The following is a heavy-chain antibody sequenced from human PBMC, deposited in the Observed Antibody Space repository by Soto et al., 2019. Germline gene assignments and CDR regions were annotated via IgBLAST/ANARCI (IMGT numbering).Heavy chain of an antibody. CDR2: ISGSGGST. D-gene: IGHD3-22*01. Sequence: GSLRLSCAASGFTFSSYAMSWVRQAPWKWLEWVSAISGSGGSTYYADSVKGRFTISRDNSKNTLYLQMNSLRAEDTAVYYCAKDRRSYYYDSSGHHSFDYWGQG. J-gene: IGHJ4*02. V-gene: IGHV3-23*01. CDR3: AKDRRSYYYDSSGHHSFDY. CDR1: GFTFSSYA.